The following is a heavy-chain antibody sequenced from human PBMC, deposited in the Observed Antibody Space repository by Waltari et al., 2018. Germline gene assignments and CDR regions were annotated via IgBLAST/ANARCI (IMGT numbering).Heavy chain of an antibody. D-gene: IGHD4-17*01. V-gene: IGHV3-74*01. Sequence: EVQLVESGGGLVQPGGSLRLSCAASGFTFSTYYWMHWVRQAPGQGLVWVSRINSDGSTINYADSVKGRFTISRDNAKNTVYLQMNSRRAADTAVYYCARVPTYTVSTGGFDYWGQGTLVTVSS. CDR3: ARVPTYTVSTGGFDY. CDR2: INSDGSTI. CDR1: GFTFSTYYW. J-gene: IGHJ4*02.